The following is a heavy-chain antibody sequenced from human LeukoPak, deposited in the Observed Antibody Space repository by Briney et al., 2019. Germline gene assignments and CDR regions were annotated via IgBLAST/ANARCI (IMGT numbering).Heavy chain of an antibody. CDR2: ISSNSDYI. CDR1: GFTFSTYT. CDR3: ARDLRDY. J-gene: IGHJ4*02. Sequence: AGGSLRLSCAASGFTFSTYTMNWVRQAPGKGLEWVSSISSNSDYIYYADSVKGRFTISRDNAKNSLYLQMNALRAEDTAVYYCARDLRDYWGQGTLVTVSS. V-gene: IGHV3-21*01.